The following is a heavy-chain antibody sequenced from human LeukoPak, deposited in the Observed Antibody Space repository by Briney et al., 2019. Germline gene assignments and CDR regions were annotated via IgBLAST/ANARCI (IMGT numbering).Heavy chain of an antibody. CDR1: GFTFSSHG. CDR3: ANNIYYDSSGYYLG. CDR2: IISSGHTT. Sequence: PGGTLRLSCAASGFTFSSHGMNWVRQAPGKGLEWVSGIISSGHTTYYADSVRGRFTISRDNSRNTLYLQMNSLRAEDTAVYYCANNIYYDSSGYYLGWGQGTLVTVSS. V-gene: IGHV3-23*01. D-gene: IGHD3-22*01. J-gene: IGHJ4*02.